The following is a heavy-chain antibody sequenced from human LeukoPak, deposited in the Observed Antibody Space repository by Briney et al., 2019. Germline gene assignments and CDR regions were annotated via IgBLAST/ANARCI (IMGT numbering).Heavy chain of an antibody. CDR1: GYSFTSYR. Sequence: GESLKISCKGSGYSFTSYRIGWVRQMPGKGLEWMGIIYPGDSDTRYSPSFQGQVTISADKSISTAYLQWSSLKASDTAMYYCARHRGRGHDFLTWPTNGNMDVWGKGTTVTVSS. CDR3: ARHRGRGHDFLTWPTNGNMDV. J-gene: IGHJ6*03. D-gene: IGHD3-9*01. CDR2: IYPGDSDT. V-gene: IGHV5-51*01.